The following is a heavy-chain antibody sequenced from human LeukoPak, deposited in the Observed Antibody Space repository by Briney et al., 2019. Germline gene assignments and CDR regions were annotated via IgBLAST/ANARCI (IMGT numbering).Heavy chain of an antibody. J-gene: IGHJ4*02. CDR2: INPNSGGT. Sequence: ASVKVSCKVSGYTLTELSMHWVRQAPGKGLEWMGWINPNSGGTNYAQKFQGRVTMTRDTSISTAYMELSRLRSDDTAVYYCASNSSSGNWGQGTLVTVSS. D-gene: IGHD6-6*01. V-gene: IGHV1-2*02. CDR3: ASNSSSGN. CDR1: GYTLTELS.